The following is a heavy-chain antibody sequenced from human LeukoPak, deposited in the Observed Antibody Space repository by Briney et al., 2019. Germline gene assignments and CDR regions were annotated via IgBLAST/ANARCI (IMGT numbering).Heavy chain of an antibody. D-gene: IGHD1-26*01. CDR3: ARDDSAGAWELLWDY. V-gene: IGHV3-48*02. CDR2: ISLDSSTM. Sequence: GGSLRLSCAASGFTFSSYGMNWVRQAPGKGLEWVSYISLDSSTMYYADSVKGRFTISRDNAKNSLYLQMNSLRDDDTAVYYCARDDSAGAWELLWDYWGQGTLVTVSS. J-gene: IGHJ4*02. CDR1: GFTFSSYG.